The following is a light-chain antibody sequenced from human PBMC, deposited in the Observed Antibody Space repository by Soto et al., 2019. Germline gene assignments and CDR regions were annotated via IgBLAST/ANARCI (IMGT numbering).Light chain of an antibody. CDR1: SSDVGGYNY. J-gene: IGLJ1*01. V-gene: IGLV2-11*01. CDR3: CSYAGSYTLYV. CDR2: DVS. Sequence: QSALTQPRSVSGSPGQSVTISCTGTSSDVGGYNYVSWYQQHPGKAPKLMIYDVSKRPSGVPDRFSGSKSGNTASLTISGLQAEDEADYYCCSYAGSYTLYVFGSGTKVIVL.